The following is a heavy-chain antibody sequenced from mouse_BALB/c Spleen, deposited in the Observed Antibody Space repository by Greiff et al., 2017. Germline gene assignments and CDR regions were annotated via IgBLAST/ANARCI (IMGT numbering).Heavy chain of an antibody. V-gene: IGHV1S81*02. Sequence: QVQLQQPGAELVKPGASVKLSCKASGYTFTSYWMHWVKQRPGQGLEWIGEINPSNGRTNYNEKFKSKATLTVDKSSSTAYMQLSSLTSEDSAVYYCARLATDYWGQGTTLTVSA. CDR1: GYTFTSYW. J-gene: IGHJ2*01. CDR3: ARLATDY. CDR2: INPSNGRT. D-gene: IGHD1-1*01.